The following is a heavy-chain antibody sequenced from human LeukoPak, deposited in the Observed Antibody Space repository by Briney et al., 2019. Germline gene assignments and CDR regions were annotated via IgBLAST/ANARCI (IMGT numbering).Heavy chain of an antibody. Sequence: SETLSLTCIVSGGSISVYYWSWIRQPPGKGLEWIGYIYGGGSTNYNPSLKSRVTISRDTSKNQFSLRLSSVTAADTAVYYCARGIAAARFDYWGQGTLVTVSS. CDR3: ARGIAAARFDY. CDR2: IYGGGST. CDR1: GGSISVYY. J-gene: IGHJ4*02. D-gene: IGHD6-13*01. V-gene: IGHV4-59*01.